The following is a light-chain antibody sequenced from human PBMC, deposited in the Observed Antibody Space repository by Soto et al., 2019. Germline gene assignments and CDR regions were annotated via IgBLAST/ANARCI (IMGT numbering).Light chain of an antibody. J-gene: IGLJ2*01. CDR2: DVS. CDR3: CSLAGGNIFRV. CDR1: SSDVGGYNY. Sequence: QSALTQPRSVSGSPGQSVTISCTGTSSDVGGYNYVSWYQHHPGKAPKFIISDVSSRPSGVPDRFSGSKSGNTAYLTISGLQAEDEADYYCCSLAGGNIFRVFGGGTQLTVL. V-gene: IGLV2-11*01.